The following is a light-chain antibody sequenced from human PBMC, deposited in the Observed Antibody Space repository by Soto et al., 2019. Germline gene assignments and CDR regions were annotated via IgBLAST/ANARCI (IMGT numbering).Light chain of an antibody. J-gene: IGKJ5*01. Sequence: EIVMTQSPATLSVSPGERATLSCRASQSVSSNLAWYQQKPGQAPRLLIYGASTRATGIPARFSGSGSGTDFTLTISNLEPEDFAVYYCQQRSNWPANFGQGTRLEIK. CDR1: QSVSSN. V-gene: IGKV3-11*01. CDR2: GAS. CDR3: QQRSNWPAN.